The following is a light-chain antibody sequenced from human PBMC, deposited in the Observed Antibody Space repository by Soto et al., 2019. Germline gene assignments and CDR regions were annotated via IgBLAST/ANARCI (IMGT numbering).Light chain of an antibody. J-gene: IGKJ2*01. V-gene: IGKV1-39*01. CDR3: QQSYSISPYT. CDR1: QSISTY. CDR2: AAS. Sequence: DLQMTQFPSSLSASVGDKVTITCRASQSISTYLNWYQQKPGKAPKLLIFAASSLQSGVPSRFSGSGSGTYFTLTISGLQPEDFSTYFCQQSYSISPYTFGQGTKLGIK.